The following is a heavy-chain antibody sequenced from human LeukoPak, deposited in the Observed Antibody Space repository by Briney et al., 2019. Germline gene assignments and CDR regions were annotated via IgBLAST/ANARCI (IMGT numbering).Heavy chain of an antibody. CDR1: GGTFSSYA. V-gene: IGHV1-69*04. D-gene: IGHD3-22*01. Sequence: ASVKVSCKASGGTFSSYAISWVRQAPGQGLEWMGRIIPILGIANYAQKFQGRVTITADKSTSTAYMELSSLRSEDTAVYCCARDATYDSSGYYYDIGGFGAFDIWGQGTMVTVSS. J-gene: IGHJ3*02. CDR2: IIPILGIA. CDR3: ARDATYDSSGYYYDIGGFGAFDI.